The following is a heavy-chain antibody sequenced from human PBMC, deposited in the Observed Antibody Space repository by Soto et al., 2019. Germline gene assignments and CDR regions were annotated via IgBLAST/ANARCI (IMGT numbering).Heavy chain of an antibody. CDR2: INHSGST. CDR1: GGSFSGYY. J-gene: IGHJ4*02. D-gene: IGHD3-10*01. Sequence: SETLSLTCAVYGGSFSGYYWSWIRQPPGKGLEWIGEINHSGSTNYNPSLKSRVTISVDTSKNQFSLKLSSVTAADTAVYYCVLLWFWFQPRAEHVFDYWGQGTLVTVSS. V-gene: IGHV4-34*01. CDR3: VLLWFWFQPRAEHVFDY.